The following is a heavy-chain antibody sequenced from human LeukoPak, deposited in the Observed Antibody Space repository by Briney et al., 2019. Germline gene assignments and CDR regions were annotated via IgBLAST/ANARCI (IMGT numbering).Heavy chain of an antibody. CDR2: IYYSGST. D-gene: IGHD3-3*01. Sequence: SETLSLTCTVSGGSISSSSYYWGWIRQPPGKGLEWIGSIYYSGSTYYNPSLKSRVTISVDTSKNQFSLKLSSVTAADTAVYYCASFDFWSGYSLDPWGQGTLVTVSS. CDR3: ASFDFWSGYSLDP. J-gene: IGHJ5*02. CDR1: GGSISSSSYY. V-gene: IGHV4-39*01.